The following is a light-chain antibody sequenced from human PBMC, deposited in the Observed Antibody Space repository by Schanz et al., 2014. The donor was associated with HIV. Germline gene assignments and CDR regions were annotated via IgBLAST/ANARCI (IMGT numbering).Light chain of an antibody. CDR1: SSDVGGYNY. CDR2: EVS. V-gene: IGLV2-14*01. Sequence: QSALTQPASVSGSPGQSIAISCTGTSSDVGGYNYVSWYQQPPGTAPKLIIFEVSDRVSGVPARFSGSKSGNTASLTISGLQAEDEADYYCASFTSSTTYWVFGGGTKLTVL. CDR3: ASFTSSTTYWV. J-gene: IGLJ3*02.